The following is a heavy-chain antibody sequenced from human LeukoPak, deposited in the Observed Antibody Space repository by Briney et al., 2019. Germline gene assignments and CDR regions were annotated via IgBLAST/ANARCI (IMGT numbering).Heavy chain of an antibody. D-gene: IGHD6-19*01. CDR3: AKAAVAGLFYYYGMDV. V-gene: IGHV3-9*01. Sequence: GRSLRFSCVASGFRFEDYAMHWVRQVPGKGLEWVSSLSWSSNSIVYADSVKGRFTISRDNSMNTLYVHMNSLRAEDTAVYFCAKAAVAGLFYYYGMDVWGQGTTVTVSS. CDR1: GFRFEDYA. J-gene: IGHJ6*02. CDR2: LSWSSNSI.